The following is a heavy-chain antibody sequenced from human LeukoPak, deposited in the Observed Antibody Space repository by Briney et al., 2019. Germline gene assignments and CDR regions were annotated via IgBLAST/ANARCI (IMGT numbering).Heavy chain of an antibody. J-gene: IGHJ4*02. D-gene: IGHD3-9*01. CDR2: IYTSGRT. CDR1: GGSISSGSYY. V-gene: IGHV4-61*02. Sequence: SQTLSLTCTVSGGSISSGSYYGSWIRQPAGKGLEWIGRIYTSGRTNYNPSLKSRVTISVDTSKNQFSLKLSSVTAADTAVYYCAREGKGRYFDWLLFPFDYWGQGTLVTVSS. CDR3: AREGKGRYFDWLLFPFDY.